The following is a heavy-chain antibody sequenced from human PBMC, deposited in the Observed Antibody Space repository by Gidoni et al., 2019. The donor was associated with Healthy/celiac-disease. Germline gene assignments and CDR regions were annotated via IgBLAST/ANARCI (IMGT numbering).Heavy chain of an antibody. CDR1: GFPFRSYA. V-gene: IGHV3-23*04. Sequence: EVQLVESGGGLVQPGGSWRLSCAPSGFPFRSYAMSWVRQAPGKGLGWVSAISGSGGSTYYADSVKGRFTISRDNSKNTLYLQMNSLRAEDTAVYYCAGGPGGGYGDSIFDYWGQGTLVTVSS. J-gene: IGHJ4*02. CDR2: ISGSGGST. CDR3: AGGPGGGYGDSIFDY. D-gene: IGHD4-17*01.